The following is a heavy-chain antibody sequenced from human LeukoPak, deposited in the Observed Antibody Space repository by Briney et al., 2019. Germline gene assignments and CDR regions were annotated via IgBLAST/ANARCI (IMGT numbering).Heavy chain of an antibody. Sequence: SETLSLTCTVSGASISGYYWTWIRQPPGKGLECIGYIYYTGSTNYNPSLKSRVTISVDTSNNQFSLKLSSVTAADTALYYCARLSLNGDAFEIWGQGTMVTVSS. CDR1: GASISGYY. V-gene: IGHV4-59*08. J-gene: IGHJ3*02. CDR2: IYYTGST. CDR3: ARLSLNGDAFEI. D-gene: IGHD3-10*01.